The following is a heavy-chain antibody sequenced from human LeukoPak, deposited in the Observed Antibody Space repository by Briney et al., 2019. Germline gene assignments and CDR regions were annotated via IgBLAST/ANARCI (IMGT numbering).Heavy chain of an antibody. CDR3: ARVQESQIDYYFDY. V-gene: IGHV4-59*01. D-gene: IGHD3-9*01. Sequence: TSETLSLTCTVSGGSISSYYWSWIRQPPGKGLEWVGYIYYSGSTNYNPSLKSRVTISVDTSKNQFSLKLSSVTAADTAVYYCARVQESQIDYYFDYWGQGTLVTVSS. CDR2: IYYSGST. J-gene: IGHJ4*02. CDR1: GGSISSYY.